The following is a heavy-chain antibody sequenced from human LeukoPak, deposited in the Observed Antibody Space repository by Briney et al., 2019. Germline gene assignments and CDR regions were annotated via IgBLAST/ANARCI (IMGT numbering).Heavy chain of an antibody. V-gene: IGHV4-59*02. CDR2: IYYSGSI. D-gene: IGHD3-10*01. CDR3: AGSGGLANQGAVFDY. J-gene: IGHJ4*02. CDR1: GDSVTNHD. Sequence: SETLSLTCIVSGDSVTNHDWSLIRQPPGKGLEWIGYIYYSGSINYNPSLKSRVTISVDTSRNQFSMKLNSVTAADTAMYYCAGSGGLANQGAVFDYWGQGTLVTVSS.